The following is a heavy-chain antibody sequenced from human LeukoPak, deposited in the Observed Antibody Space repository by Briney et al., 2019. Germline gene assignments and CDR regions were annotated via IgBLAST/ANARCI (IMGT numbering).Heavy chain of an antibody. J-gene: IGHJ4*02. CDR3: ARGGYSYGSQYYFDY. CDR2: IYSGGTT. CDR1: GFTVSRNY. Sequence: GGSLRLSCAASGFTVSRNYMSWVRQAPGRGLEWVSVIYSGGTTYYADSGKGRFTISRDISKNTLYLQMNSLTAEDTAVYFCARGGYSYGSQYYFDYWGQGTLVTVFS. D-gene: IGHD3-16*02. V-gene: IGHV3-53*01.